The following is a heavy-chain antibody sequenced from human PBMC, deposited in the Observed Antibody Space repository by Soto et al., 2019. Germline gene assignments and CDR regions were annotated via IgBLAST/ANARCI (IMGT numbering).Heavy chain of an antibody. CDR1: GGSISSYY. CDR3: ARHLNPTDLVDY. V-gene: IGHV4-59*08. Sequence: KTSETLSLTCTVSGGSISSYYWSWIRQPPGKGLEWIGYIYYSGSTNYNPSLKSRVTISVDTSKNQFSLKLSSVTAADTAVYYCARHLNPTDLVDYWGQGTLVTVSS. CDR2: IYYSGST. J-gene: IGHJ4*02.